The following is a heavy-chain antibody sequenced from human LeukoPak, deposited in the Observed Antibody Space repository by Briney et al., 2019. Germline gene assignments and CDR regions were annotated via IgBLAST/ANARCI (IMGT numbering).Heavy chain of an antibody. D-gene: IGHD6-19*01. CDR3: ATTVAGSEYFQH. CDR1: GFTFSSYA. J-gene: IGHJ1*01. Sequence: PGRSLRLSCAASGFTFSSYAMSWVRQAPGKGLEWVSAISGSGGSTYYADSVKGRFTISRDNSKNTLYLQMNSLRAEDAAVYYCATTVAGSEYFQHWGQGTLVTVSS. V-gene: IGHV3-23*01. CDR2: ISGSGGST.